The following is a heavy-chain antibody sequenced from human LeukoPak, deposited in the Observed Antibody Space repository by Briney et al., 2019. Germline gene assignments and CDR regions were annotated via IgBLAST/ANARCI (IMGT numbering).Heavy chain of an antibody. J-gene: IGHJ4*02. Sequence: GGSLRLSCTASGFTFGDYAMSWVRQAPGKGLEWVGFIRSKAYGGTTEYAASVKGRFTISRDDSKSIAYLQMNSLRDEDTAVYYCAKRPSDYGDYVSYFDYWGQGTLVTVSS. CDR3: AKRPSDYGDYVSYFDY. CDR1: GFTFGDYA. CDR2: IRSKAYGGTT. V-gene: IGHV3-49*04. D-gene: IGHD4-17*01.